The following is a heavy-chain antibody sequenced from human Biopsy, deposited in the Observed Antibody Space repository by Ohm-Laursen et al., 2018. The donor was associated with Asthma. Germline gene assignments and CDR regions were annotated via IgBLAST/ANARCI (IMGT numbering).Heavy chain of an antibody. CDR3: ARTYYDFLTGQVNDAFAI. D-gene: IGHD3-9*01. CDR2: INPPTGDT. V-gene: IGHV1-46*01. CDR1: GYTFTSYY. J-gene: IGHJ3*02. Sequence: ASVKASCKASGYTFTSYYIHWVRQAPGQGLEWVGIINPPTGDTSYAQKFLGRVTVTRDTSTSTVYMELSSLRSEDTAVYYCARTYYDFLTGQVNDAFAIWGQGTMVTVSS.